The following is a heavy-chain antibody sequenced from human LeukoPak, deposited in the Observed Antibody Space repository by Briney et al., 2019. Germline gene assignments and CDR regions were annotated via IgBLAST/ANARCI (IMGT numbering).Heavy chain of an antibody. D-gene: IGHD5-12*01. J-gene: IGHJ4*02. CDR1: GSTFSSSS. V-gene: IGHV3-23*01. CDR3: AKEIFSGLLYIDY. Sequence: PGGSLRLSCAASGSTFSSSSISWVRQAPGKGLEWVSAITDAVGSTHYADSVKGRFTISSDNSKNTVYPQMNSLRPEDMAVYYCAKEIFSGLLYIDYWGQGTLVTVSS. CDR2: ITDAVGST.